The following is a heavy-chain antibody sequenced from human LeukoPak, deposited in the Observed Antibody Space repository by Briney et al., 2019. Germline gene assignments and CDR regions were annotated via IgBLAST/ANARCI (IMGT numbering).Heavy chain of an antibody. V-gene: IGHV1-24*01. CDR2: FDPEDGET. CDR1: GYTFTGYY. Sequence: ASVKVSCKASGYTFTGYYMHWVRQAPGQGLEWMGGFDPEDGETIYAQKFQGRVTMTEDTSTDTAYMELSSLRSEDTAVYYCATGVAMVRGAPPDYWGQGTLVTVSS. CDR3: ATGVAMVRGAPPDY. D-gene: IGHD3-10*01. J-gene: IGHJ4*02.